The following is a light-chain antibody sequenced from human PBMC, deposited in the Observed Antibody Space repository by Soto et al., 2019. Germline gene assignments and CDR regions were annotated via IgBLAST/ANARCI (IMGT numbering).Light chain of an antibody. CDR2: TAS. CDR3: QHDTSFPLT. V-gene: IGKV1-12*01. CDR1: PGIGSW. Sequence: DIQMTQSPSSVSASVGDRVTITCRASPGIGSWLALYQQKPGKAPRLLIYTASSLQSGAPSRFSGSGSGTDFTITISSLQTEDFATYYCQHDTSFPLTFGGGTKVEIK. J-gene: IGKJ4*01.